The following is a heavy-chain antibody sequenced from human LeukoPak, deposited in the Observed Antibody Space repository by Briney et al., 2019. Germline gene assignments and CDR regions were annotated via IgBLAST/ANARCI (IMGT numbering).Heavy chain of an antibody. J-gene: IGHJ5*02. CDR1: GYTFTSYG. V-gene: IGHV1-18*01. CDR2: ISAYNGNT. CDR3: ARDSSGWAWFDL. D-gene: IGHD6-19*01. Sequence: ASVKVSCKASGYTFTSYGISWVRQAPGQGLEWMGWISAYNGNTNYAQKLQCRVTMTTDTATSTAYMELRSLRSDDTAVYYCARDSSGWAWFDLWGQGALVTVSS.